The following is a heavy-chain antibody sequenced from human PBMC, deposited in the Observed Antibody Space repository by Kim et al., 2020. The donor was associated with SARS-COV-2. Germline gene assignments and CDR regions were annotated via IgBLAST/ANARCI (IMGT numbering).Heavy chain of an antibody. Sequence: ASVKVSCKASGYTFTSYYMHWVRQAPGQGLEWMGIINPSGGSTSYAQKFQGRVTMTRDTSTSTVYMELSSLRSEDTAVYYCARDLLSRTGTVGWFDPWGQGTLVTVSS. J-gene: IGHJ5*02. V-gene: IGHV1-46*01. CDR2: INPSGGST. D-gene: IGHD1-7*01. CDR1: GYTFTSYY. CDR3: ARDLLSRTGTVGWFDP.